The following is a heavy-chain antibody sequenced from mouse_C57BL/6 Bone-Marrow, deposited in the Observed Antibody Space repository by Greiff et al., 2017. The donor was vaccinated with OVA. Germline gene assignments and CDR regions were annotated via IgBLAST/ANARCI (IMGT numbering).Heavy chain of an antibody. J-gene: IGHJ4*01. Sequence: EVQLQQSGPELVKPGASVKISCKASGYTFTDYYMNWVKQSHGKSLEWIGDINPNNGGTSYNQKFKGKATLTVDKSSSTAYMELRSLTSEDSAVYYCARYYYGNFLGYWGQGTSVTVSS. CDR2: INPNNGGT. CDR1: GYTFTDYY. D-gene: IGHD2-1*01. CDR3: ARYYYGNFLGY. V-gene: IGHV1-26*01.